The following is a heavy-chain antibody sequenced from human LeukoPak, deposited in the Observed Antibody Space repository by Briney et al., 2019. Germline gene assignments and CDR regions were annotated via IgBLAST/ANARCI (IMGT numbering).Heavy chain of an antibody. J-gene: IGHJ4*02. CDR1: GFTFSSHG. D-gene: IGHD3-16*01. V-gene: IGHV3-33*01. CDR3: ARVWGMGYTADY. Sequence: PGGSLRLSCAASGFTFSSHGMHWVRQAPGKGLEWVAVIWYDGSKKYYGDSVKGRFTISRDDSRNTLYLQMESLRVEDTAVYYCARVWGMGYTADYWGQGTLVTVSS. CDR2: IWYDGSKK.